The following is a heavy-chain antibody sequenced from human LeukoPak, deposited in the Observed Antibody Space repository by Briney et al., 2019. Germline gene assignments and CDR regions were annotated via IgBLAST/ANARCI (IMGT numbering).Heavy chain of an antibody. J-gene: IGHJ5*02. D-gene: IGHD3-22*01. CDR3: ARDYYDSSGSSWFDP. Sequence: HPGGSLRLSCAASGFTFSSYWMSWVRQAPGKGLEWVANIKRDGSEKYYVDSVKGRFTISRDNAKNSLYLQMNSLRAKDTALYYCARDYYDSSGSSWFDPWGQGTLVTVSS. CDR2: IKRDGSEK. CDR1: GFTFSSYW. V-gene: IGHV3-7*01.